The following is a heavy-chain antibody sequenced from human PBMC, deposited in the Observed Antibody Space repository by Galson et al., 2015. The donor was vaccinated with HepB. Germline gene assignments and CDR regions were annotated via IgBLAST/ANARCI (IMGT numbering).Heavy chain of an antibody. CDR3: ARGGYDYGDYGVNWFDP. V-gene: IGHV4-30-4*01. CDR1: GGSISSGDHY. CDR2: IYYSGST. Sequence: LSLTCTVSGGSISSGDHYWSWIRQPPGKGLEWIGYIYYSGSTYYNPSLKSRVTISVDTSKNQFSLKLSSVTAADTAVYYCARGGYDYGDYGVNWFDPWGQGTLVTVSS. J-gene: IGHJ5*02. D-gene: IGHD4-17*01.